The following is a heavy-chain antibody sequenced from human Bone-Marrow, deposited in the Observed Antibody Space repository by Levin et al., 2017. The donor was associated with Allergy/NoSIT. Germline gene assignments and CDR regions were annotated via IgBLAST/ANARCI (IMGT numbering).Heavy chain of an antibody. Sequence: PGGSLRLSCLGSGYDFGKYWIGWVRQMPGKGLEWVGTIYPGDSDTRYSPSFQGQVSISADKSISAAYLQWRGLRASDTATYYCARRKNTVGFLQWTTGASDVWGQGTVVTVSS. CDR1: GYDFGKYW. V-gene: IGHV5-51*01. D-gene: IGHD6-19*01. J-gene: IGHJ3*01. CDR2: IYPGDSDT. CDR3: ARRKNTVGFLQWTTGASDV.